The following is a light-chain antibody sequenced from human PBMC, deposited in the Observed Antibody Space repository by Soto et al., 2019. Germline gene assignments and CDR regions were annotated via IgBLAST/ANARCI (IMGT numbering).Light chain of an antibody. Sequence: ETVMTQSPATLPLPPGERASLSCRASQSISSPLAWYQQTPGQAPRLLIYGASTSATGIPARFSSSGSVTESTLTIRSLQSDDVALSDGQEYNNCPLTFGGATKVEI. J-gene: IGKJ4*01. CDR2: GAS. CDR1: QSISSP. V-gene: IGKV3-15*01. CDR3: QEYNNCPLT.